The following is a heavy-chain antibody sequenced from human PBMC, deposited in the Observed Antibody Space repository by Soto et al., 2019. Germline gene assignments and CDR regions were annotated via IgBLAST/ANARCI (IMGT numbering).Heavy chain of an antibody. V-gene: IGHV4-34*01. CDR1: GGSFSDYY. D-gene: IGHD2-15*01. CDR2: INRRENT. J-gene: IGHJ5*02. Sequence: PSETLSLTYSFYGGSFSDYYWTWIRQPPGKGLEWIGEINRRENTNYTPSLKSRVTISVDTSQNQLSLKLTSVTAADTAVYFCANRPAGYADGWYNTWGQGTLVTVSS. CDR3: ANRPAGYADGWYNT.